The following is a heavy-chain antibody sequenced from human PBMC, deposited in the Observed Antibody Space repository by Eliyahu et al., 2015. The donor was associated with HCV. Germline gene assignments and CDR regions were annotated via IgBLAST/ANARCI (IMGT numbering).Heavy chain of an antibody. D-gene: IGHD3-10*01. CDR2: IYYSGNT. V-gene: IGHV4-39*01. Sequence: QLQLQESGPGLVKPSETLSLTCTVSSGSISSSSYFWGWVRRPPGGGRLEWIGSIYYSGNTYYNPSLKSRVTISVDTSNDQFSLKLSSVTAADTAVYYCARLFGTLVRGLIIINWFDPWGQGTLVTVSS. J-gene: IGHJ5*02. CDR1: SGSISSSSYF. CDR3: ARLFGTLVRGLIIINWFDP.